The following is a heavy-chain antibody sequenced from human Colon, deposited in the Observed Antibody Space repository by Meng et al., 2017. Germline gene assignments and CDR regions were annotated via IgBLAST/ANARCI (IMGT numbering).Heavy chain of an antibody. CDR3: AREPTVPGSNDLDY. CDR2: ISHDESYR. J-gene: IGHJ4*02. D-gene: IGHD6-19*01. V-gene: IGHV3-30*04. Sequence: GESLKISCAASGFTFSSQKMHWVLQAPGQGLEWVAVISHDESYRFYADSVKGRFTISKDNSKNTVYLQMNSLRGEDTAVYFCAREPTVPGSNDLDYWGQGALVTSPQ. CDR1: GFTFSSQK.